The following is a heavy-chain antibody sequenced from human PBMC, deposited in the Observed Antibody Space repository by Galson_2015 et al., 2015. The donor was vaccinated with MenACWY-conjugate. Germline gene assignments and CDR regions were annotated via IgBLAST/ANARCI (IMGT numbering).Heavy chain of an antibody. CDR2: INPGGSST. J-gene: IGHJ4*02. CDR3: AKTRVASFYFDS. CDR1: GFIFNTYW. Sequence: SLRLSCAASGFIFNTYWIHWVRHAPGKGLVWVSRINPGGSSTTYADSVKDRFTITRDNAKNTLYLQMNSLRPEDTAVFYCAKTRVASFYFDSWGPGTLVPVSS. V-gene: IGHV3-74*01. D-gene: IGHD2-15*01.